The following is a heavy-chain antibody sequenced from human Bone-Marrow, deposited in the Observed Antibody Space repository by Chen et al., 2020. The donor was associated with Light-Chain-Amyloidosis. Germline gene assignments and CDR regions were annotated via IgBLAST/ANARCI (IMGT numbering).Heavy chain of an antibody. CDR1: GFSFATAW. CDR3: ATVDFWSGQFDY. V-gene: IGHV3-74*01. D-gene: IGHD3-3*01. CDR2: INADGSGT. Sequence: EVELVESGGDLFKPGGFLRLFCAAYGFSFATAWMHWVRQGPGKGLVWVSRINADGSGTDYADSVKGRFTIFRDNAKSTLYLQMNSLRVEDTAVYYCATVDFWSGQFDYWGQGTLVTVSS. J-gene: IGHJ4*02.